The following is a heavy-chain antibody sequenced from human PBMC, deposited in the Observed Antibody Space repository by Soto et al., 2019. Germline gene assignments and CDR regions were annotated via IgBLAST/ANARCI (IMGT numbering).Heavy chain of an antibody. CDR3: AKDLAYYDSSGHQPLYYYYYGMDV. V-gene: IGHV3-23*01. CDR2: ISGSGGST. CDR1: GFTFSSYA. D-gene: IGHD3-22*01. J-gene: IGHJ6*02. Sequence: GGSLRLSCAASGFTFSSYAMSWVRQAPGKGLEWVSAISGSGGSTYYADSVKGRFTISRDNSKNTLYLQMNSLRAEDTAVYYCAKDLAYYDSSGHQPLYYYYYGMDVWGQGTTVTVSS.